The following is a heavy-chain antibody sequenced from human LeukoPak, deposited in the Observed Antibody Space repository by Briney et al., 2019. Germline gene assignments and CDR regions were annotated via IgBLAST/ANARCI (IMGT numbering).Heavy chain of an antibody. CDR1: GFTFSSYA. V-gene: IGHV3-23*01. CDR3: AKDRRLPWDYFDS. Sequence: GGSLRLSCAASGFTFSSYAMSWFRQAPGRGLEWVSAIDGSGGSTYYADSVKGRFTISRDNSKNTLYLQMHSLRAEDTAIYYCAKDRRLPWDYFDSWGQGTQVTVSS. D-gene: IGHD5-12*01. J-gene: IGHJ4*02. CDR2: IDGSGGST.